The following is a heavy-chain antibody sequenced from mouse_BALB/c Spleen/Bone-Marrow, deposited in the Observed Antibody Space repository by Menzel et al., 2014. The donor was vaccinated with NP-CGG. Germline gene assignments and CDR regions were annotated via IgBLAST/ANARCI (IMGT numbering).Heavy chain of an antibody. CDR2: INPGSRST. CDR1: GYAFTNYL. D-gene: IGHD1-1*01. CDR3: ARRTTGVAPFDY. J-gene: IGHJ2*01. Sequence: QVHVKQSGAELVRPGTSVKVSCKASGYAFTNYLIEWVKQRPGQGLEWIGVINPGSRSTNYNEKYKGKATLTADKSSSTAYMQLSSLTSDDSAVYFCARRTTGVAPFDYWGQGTTLTVSS. V-gene: IGHV1-54*01.